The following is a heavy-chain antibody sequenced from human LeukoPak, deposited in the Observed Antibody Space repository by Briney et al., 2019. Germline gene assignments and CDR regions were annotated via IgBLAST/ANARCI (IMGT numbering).Heavy chain of an antibody. J-gene: IGHJ4*02. CDR2: IYPGDSDT. CDR1: GYSFTSYW. V-gene: IGHV5-51*01. Sequence: GESLKISCKGSGYSFTSYWIGWVRQMPGKGLEWMGIIYPGDSDTRYSPSFQGQVTISADKSINTAYLQWSSLKASDTAMYYCARRAGSYYESSGYYYFDYWGQGTPVTVSS. CDR3: ARRAGSYYESSGYYYFDY. D-gene: IGHD3-22*01.